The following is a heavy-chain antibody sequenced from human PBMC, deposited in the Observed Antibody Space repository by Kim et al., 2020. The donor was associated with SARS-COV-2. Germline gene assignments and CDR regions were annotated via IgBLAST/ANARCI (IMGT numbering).Heavy chain of an antibody. D-gene: IGHD2-15*01. CDR2: INHSGST. J-gene: IGHJ6*02. CDR3: ARAPRGRYCSGGSCYSGRPEGSYYYYYGMDV. Sequence: SETLSLTCAVYGGSFSGYYWSWIRQPPGKGLEWIGEINHSGSTNYNPSLKSRVTISVDTSKNQFSLKLSSVTAADTAVYYCARAPRGRYCSGGSCYSGRPEGSYYYYYGMDVWGQGTTVTVSS. V-gene: IGHV4-34*01. CDR1: GGSFSGYY.